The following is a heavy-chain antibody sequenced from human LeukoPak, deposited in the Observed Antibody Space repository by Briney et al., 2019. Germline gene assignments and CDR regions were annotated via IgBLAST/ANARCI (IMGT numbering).Heavy chain of an antibody. Sequence: GASVKVSCKASGYTFTSYYMHWVRQAPGQGLEWMGWINPNSGGTNYAQKFQGRVTMTRDTSISTAYMELSRLRSDDTAVYYCARDTMDQSGYEGDRPFDYWGQGTLVTVSS. D-gene: IGHD5-12*01. V-gene: IGHV1-2*02. CDR3: ARDTMDQSGYEGDRPFDY. CDR1: GYTFTSYY. J-gene: IGHJ4*02. CDR2: INPNSGGT.